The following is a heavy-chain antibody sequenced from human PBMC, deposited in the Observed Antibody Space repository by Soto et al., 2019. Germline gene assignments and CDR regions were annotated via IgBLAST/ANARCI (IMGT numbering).Heavy chain of an antibody. Sequence: PLETLSLTCPFSGASITTYYWSWIRQPPGKGLECIGYIYYSGSSNYNPSLKSRVTISLDTSKNQFSLKLSSVTAADTAVYYCASSLYYDILTGHSGAFDIWGQGTMVTVSS. J-gene: IGHJ3*02. CDR1: GASITTYY. CDR3: ASSLYYDILTGHSGAFDI. D-gene: IGHD3-9*01. CDR2: IYYSGSS. V-gene: IGHV4-59*01.